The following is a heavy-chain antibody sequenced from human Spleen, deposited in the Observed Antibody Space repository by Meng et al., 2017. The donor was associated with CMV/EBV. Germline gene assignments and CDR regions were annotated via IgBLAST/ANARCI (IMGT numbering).Heavy chain of an antibody. Sequence: GSLRLSCTVSGGSISSYYWSWIRQPPGKGLEWIGYIHYSGSANYNPSLKSQFTISIDTPKNQFYLKLSSVPAADTAVYYCARGPAIGDRVFDFWGQGALVTVSS. CDR3: ARGPAIGDRVFDF. V-gene: IGHV4-59*01. D-gene: IGHD3-16*01. CDR2: IHYSGSA. J-gene: IGHJ4*02. CDR1: GGSISSYY.